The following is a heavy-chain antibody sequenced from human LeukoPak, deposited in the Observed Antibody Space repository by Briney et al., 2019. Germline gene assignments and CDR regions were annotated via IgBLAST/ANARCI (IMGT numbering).Heavy chain of an antibody. V-gene: IGHV3-30*18. J-gene: IGHJ4*02. Sequence: GGSLRLSCAASGFTFNSYAMHWVRQAPGKGLEWVALMSYDGSDKHYADSVKGRFTISRDSSKNTLYLQMNSLRADDTAVYYCANAHPYEYNYGQFDDWGQGALVTVSS. CDR3: ANAHPYEYNYGQFDD. CDR2: MSYDGSDK. D-gene: IGHD5-18*01. CDR1: GFTFNSYA.